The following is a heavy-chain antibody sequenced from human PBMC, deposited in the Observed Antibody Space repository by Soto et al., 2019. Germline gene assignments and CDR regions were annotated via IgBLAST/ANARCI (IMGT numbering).Heavy chain of an antibody. J-gene: IGHJ4*02. CDR2: IYHSGDT. CDR3: ARAPGNERLDY. V-gene: IGHV4-31*03. CDR1: GAYVNTGGYY. D-gene: IGHD1-1*01. Sequence: QVQLQESDPGLVKPSQTLSLTCTVSGAYVNTGGYYWSWVRQYPGKGLEWIGYIYHSGDTYYNPSLKSRLTISVDTSKNHFSLSLSSVTVADTAVYYCARAPGNERLDYWGQGTLVIVSS.